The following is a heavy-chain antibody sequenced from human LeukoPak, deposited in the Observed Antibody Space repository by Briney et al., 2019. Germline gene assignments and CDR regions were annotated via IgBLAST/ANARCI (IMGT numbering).Heavy chain of an antibody. D-gene: IGHD6-13*01. CDR1: GFTFSSYA. CDR2: ISGSGGST. J-gene: IGHJ6*03. CDR3: ARRRGAGTRTFPRNYYYYYMDV. V-gene: IGHV3-23*01. Sequence: PGGSLRLSCAASGFTFSSYAMSWVRQAPGKGLEWVSAISGSGGSTYYADSVKGRFTISRDNSKNTLYLQMNSLRAEDTAVYYCARRRGAGTRTFPRNYYYYYMDVWGKGTTVTISS.